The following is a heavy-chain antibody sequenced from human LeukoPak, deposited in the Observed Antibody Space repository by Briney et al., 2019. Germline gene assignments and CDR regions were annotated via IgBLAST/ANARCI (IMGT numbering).Heavy chain of an antibody. Sequence: PSETLSLTCAVSGYSINSGYFWGWIRQPPGKGLEDIGSMYHSGSPYHNPSLKSRVTISVDTSKNQYSLKLTSVTAADTAVYYCARHRLFDSSGYYYDFDYWGQGTLVTVSS. D-gene: IGHD3-22*01. CDR2: MYHSGSP. J-gene: IGHJ4*02. CDR3: ARHRLFDSSGYYYDFDY. V-gene: IGHV4-38-2*01. CDR1: GYSINSGYF.